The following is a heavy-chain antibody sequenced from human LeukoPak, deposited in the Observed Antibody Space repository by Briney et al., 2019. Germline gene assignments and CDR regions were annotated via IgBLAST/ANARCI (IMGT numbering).Heavy chain of an antibody. CDR1: GGSISSSSYY. D-gene: IGHD2-15*01. CDR3: ARAGYCSGGSCYRGPST. CDR2: IYYSGST. V-gene: IGHV4-39*07. J-gene: IGHJ4*02. Sequence: SSETLSLTCTVSGGSISSSSYYWGWIRQPPGKGLEWIGSIYYSGSTYYNPSLKSRVTISVDTSKNQFSLKLSSVTAADTAVYYCARAGYCSGGSCYRGPSTWGQGTLVTVSS.